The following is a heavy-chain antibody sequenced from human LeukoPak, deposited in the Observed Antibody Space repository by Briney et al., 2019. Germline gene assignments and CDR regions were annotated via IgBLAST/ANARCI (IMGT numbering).Heavy chain of an antibody. D-gene: IGHD6-25*01. CDR3: ARQLPTAAADTRGYFDY. Sequence: SETLSLTCTVSGGSISIISSSTYYWGWIRQAPGKGLEWIGSLYYGDKSHYNPSLKSRATLSVDTSNNQFSLKLTSVTAADAAVYFCARQLPTAAADTRGYFDYWGQGTVVTVSS. CDR2: LYYGDKS. J-gene: IGHJ4*02. V-gene: IGHV4-39*01. CDR1: GGSISIISSSTYY.